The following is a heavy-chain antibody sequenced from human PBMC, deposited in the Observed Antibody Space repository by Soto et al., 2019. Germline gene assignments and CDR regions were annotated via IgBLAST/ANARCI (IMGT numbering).Heavy chain of an antibody. Sequence: QVQLVQSGAEVKKPGASVKVSCKASGYTFTSSDINWVRQATGQGLEWMGWMNPNSGNTGDAQKFQDRVTMTRNTSISTAYMELSSLRSDDTAVYYCARGYSGSYGDYWGQGTLVTVSS. D-gene: IGHD1-26*01. V-gene: IGHV1-8*01. CDR1: GYTFTSSD. CDR2: MNPNSGNT. CDR3: ARGYSGSYGDY. J-gene: IGHJ4*02.